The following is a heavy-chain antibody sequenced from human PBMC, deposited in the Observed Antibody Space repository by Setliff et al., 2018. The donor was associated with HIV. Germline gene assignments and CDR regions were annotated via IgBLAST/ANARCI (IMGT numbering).Heavy chain of an antibody. V-gene: IGHV4-34*01. CDR2: INHSGST. Sequence: PSETLSLTCAVYGGSFNGYYWSWIRQPPGKGLEWIGEINHSGSTNYNPSLKSRVTMSVDKSKNHFSLRLSSVTAADTAVYYCARARRAGSGPKYFQHWGQGTLVTVSS. CDR1: GGSFNGYY. J-gene: IGHJ1*01. D-gene: IGHD2-15*01. CDR3: ARARRAGSGPKYFQH.